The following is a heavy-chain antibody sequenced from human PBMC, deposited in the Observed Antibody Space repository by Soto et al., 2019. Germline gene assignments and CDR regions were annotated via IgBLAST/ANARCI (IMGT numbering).Heavy chain of an antibody. CDR2: INSDGSST. CDR1: GFTFSSYS. D-gene: IGHD3-10*01. Sequence: GVLRLSCAASGFTFSSYSMSWVRQAPGKGLVWVSRINSDGSSTSYADSVKGRFTISRDNAKNTLYLQMNSLRAEDTAVYYCARDGAPNYYGSGINEWFDPWGQGTLVTVSS. V-gene: IGHV3-74*01. J-gene: IGHJ5*02. CDR3: ARDGAPNYYGSGINEWFDP.